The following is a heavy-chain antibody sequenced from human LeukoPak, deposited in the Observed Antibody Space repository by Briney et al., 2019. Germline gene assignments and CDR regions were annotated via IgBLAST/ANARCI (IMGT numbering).Heavy chain of an antibody. J-gene: IGHJ4*02. CDR3: AKGSERGESYDFWSGHIDY. CDR2: ISGSGGST. D-gene: IGHD3-3*01. V-gene: IGHV3-23*01. Sequence: GGSLRLSCAASGFTFSSYAMSWVRQAPGKGLEWVSAISGSGGSTYYADSVKGRFTISRDNSKNTLYLQMNSLRAEDTAVYYCAKGSERGESYDFWSGHIDYWGQGTLVTVSS. CDR1: GFTFSSYA.